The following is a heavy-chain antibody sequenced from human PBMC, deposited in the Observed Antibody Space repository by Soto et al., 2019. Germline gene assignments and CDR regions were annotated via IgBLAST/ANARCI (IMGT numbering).Heavy chain of an antibody. V-gene: IGHV3-30*03. J-gene: IGHJ4*02. CDR2: ISYDGSNK. Sequence: QVQLVESGGGVVQPGRSLRLSCAASGFPFSSYGMHWVREAPGKGLEWVAVISYDGSNKYYADSVKGRFTISRDNSTSTLYLEMNSLSPEDTALYYRVGGQYYFDYRGQGTLVTVSP. CDR1: GFPFSSYG. D-gene: IGHD3-10*01. CDR3: VGGQYYFDY.